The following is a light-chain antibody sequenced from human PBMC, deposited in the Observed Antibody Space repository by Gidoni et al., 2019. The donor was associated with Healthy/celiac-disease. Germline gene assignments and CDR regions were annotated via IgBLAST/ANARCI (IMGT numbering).Light chain of an antibody. CDR2: GAS. J-gene: IGKJ1*01. V-gene: IGKV3-20*01. Sequence: IVLTQSPGTLSLSPGERATPSCRASQSVSSSYLAWYQQKPGQAPSLLIYGASSRATGIPDRFSGSGSVTDFTLTICRLEPEDFAVYYCQQYGSSLTWTFGQGTKVEIK. CDR1: QSVSSSY. CDR3: QQYGSSLTWT.